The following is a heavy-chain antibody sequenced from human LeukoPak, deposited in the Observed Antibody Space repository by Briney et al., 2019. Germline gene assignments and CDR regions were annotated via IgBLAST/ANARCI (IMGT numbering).Heavy chain of an antibody. Sequence: SETLSLTCTVSGGSISSSSYYWCWIRQPPGKGLEWIGSIYYSGSTYYNPSLKSRVTISVDTSNNQFSLKLSSVTAADTAVYYCARGETKAAPFDYWGQGTLVTVSS. D-gene: IGHD3-16*01. J-gene: IGHJ4*02. CDR2: IYYSGST. CDR1: GGSISSSSYY. CDR3: ARGETKAAPFDY. V-gene: IGHV4-39*01.